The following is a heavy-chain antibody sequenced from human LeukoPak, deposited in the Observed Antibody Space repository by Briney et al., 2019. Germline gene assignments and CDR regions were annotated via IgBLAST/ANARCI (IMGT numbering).Heavy chain of an antibody. CDR1: GGSISSASYY. CDR2: IYYSGST. Sequence: SQTLSLTCSVSGGSISSASYYWTWIRQHPGKGLEWIGYIYYSGSTDYNPSLKGRVMISPDTSKNQFSLKLSSVTAADTAVYYCASAESSGTNWFDPWGQGTLVTVSS. V-gene: IGHV4-31*03. CDR3: ASAESSGTNWFDP. D-gene: IGHD3-22*01. J-gene: IGHJ5*02.